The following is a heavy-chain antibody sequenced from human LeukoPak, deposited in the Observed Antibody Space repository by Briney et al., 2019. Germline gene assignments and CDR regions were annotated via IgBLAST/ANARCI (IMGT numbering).Heavy chain of an antibody. J-gene: IGHJ4*02. CDR3: ARSLIAVAGDPQLRY. CDR2: ISAYNGNT. V-gene: IGHV1-18*01. Sequence: ASVKVSCKASGYTFTSYGISWVRPAPGQGLEWMGWISAYNGNTNYEQKLQGRVTMTTDTSTSTAYMELRSLRSDDTAVYYCARSLIAVAGDPQLRYWGQGTLVTVSS. CDR1: GYTFTSYG. D-gene: IGHD6-19*01.